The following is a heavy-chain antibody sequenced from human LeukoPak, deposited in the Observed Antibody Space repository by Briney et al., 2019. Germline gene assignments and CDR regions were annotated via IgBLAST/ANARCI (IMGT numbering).Heavy chain of an antibody. V-gene: IGHV4-4*02. J-gene: IGHJ1*01. CDR1: DDSIYTNKW. Sequence: SSGTLSLTCAVFDDSIYTNKWWSWIRQPPGKGLEWIGEINQSGSSDYNPSLKGRVTMSIDTSKNQLSLKLSSVTAADTAVYYCGRGELLWFREDWFQPWGQGTLVTVSS. CDR2: INQSGSS. D-gene: IGHD3-10*01. CDR3: GRGELLWFREDWFQP.